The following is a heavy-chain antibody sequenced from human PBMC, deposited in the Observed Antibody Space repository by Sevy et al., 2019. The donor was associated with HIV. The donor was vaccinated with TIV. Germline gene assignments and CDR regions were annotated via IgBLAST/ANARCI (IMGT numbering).Heavy chain of an antibody. D-gene: IGHD3-22*01. J-gene: IGHJ4*02. CDR1: GASISSYS. V-gene: IGHV4-4*07. CDR2: IYTSGST. Sequence: SETLSLTCTVSGASISSYSWSWIRQPAGKGLEWIGRIYTSGSTNDDPSLKSRVTMSVDTSKNQFSLKLSSVTAADTAVYYCARESYCYDSSGYDYYFDYWGQGTLVTVSS. CDR3: ARESYCYDSSGYDYYFDY.